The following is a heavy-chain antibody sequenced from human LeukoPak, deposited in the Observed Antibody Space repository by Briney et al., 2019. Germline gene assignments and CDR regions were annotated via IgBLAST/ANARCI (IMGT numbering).Heavy chain of an antibody. CDR3: ARRDWDSSSFDY. D-gene: IGHD6-6*01. Sequence: SETLSLTCAVYGGSFSGYYWSWIRQPPGKGLEWIGEINHGGSTNYNPSLKSRVTISVDTSKNQFSLKLSSVTAADTAVYYCARRDWDSSSFDYWGQGTLVTVSS. CDR1: GGSFSGYY. V-gene: IGHV4-34*01. J-gene: IGHJ4*02. CDR2: INHGGST.